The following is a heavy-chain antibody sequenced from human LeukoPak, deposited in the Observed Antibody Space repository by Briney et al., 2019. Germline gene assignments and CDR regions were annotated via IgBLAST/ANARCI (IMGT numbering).Heavy chain of an antibody. CDR1: GFTFSSYA. Sequence: PGRSLRLSCAASGFTFSSYAMHWVRQAPGKGLEWVAVISYDGSNKYYADSVKGRFTISRDNSKNTLYLQMNSLRAEDTAVYYCVRSYYYGLGSFSRGGFDPWGQGTLVTVSS. CDR3: VRSYYYGLGSFSRGGFDP. J-gene: IGHJ5*02. V-gene: IGHV3-30*14. D-gene: IGHD3-10*01. CDR2: ISYDGSNK.